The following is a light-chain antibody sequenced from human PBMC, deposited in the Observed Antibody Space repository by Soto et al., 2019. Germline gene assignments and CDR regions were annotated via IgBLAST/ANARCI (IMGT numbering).Light chain of an antibody. J-gene: IGLJ1*01. V-gene: IGLV2-11*01. CDR2: DVT. CDR1: SINVGAYDF. Sequence: QSVLTQPRSVSGSPAQSVTISYTGTSINVGAYDFVSWYQQHPGKAPKLMIFDVTKRPSGVPDRFSGSKSGNTASLTISGFQADDESDYYCCSFAGSYTYVFGTGTKVTVL. CDR3: CSFAGSYTYV.